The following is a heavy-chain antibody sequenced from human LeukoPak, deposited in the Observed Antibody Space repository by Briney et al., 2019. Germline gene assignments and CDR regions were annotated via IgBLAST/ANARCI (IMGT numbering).Heavy chain of an antibody. D-gene: IGHD6-25*01. Sequence: SETLSLTCTVSGGSISSYYWSWIRQPPGKGLEWIGYIYYSGSTNYNPSLKSRVTISVDTSKNQFSLKLSSVTAADTAVYYCARTPLGAGIAAQDPPNWFDPWGQGTLVTVSS. CDR3: ARTPLGAGIAAQDPPNWFDP. V-gene: IGHV4-59*12. CDR1: GGSISSYY. CDR2: IYYSGST. J-gene: IGHJ5*02.